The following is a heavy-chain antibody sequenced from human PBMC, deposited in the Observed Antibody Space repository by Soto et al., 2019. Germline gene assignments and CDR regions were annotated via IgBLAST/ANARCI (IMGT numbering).Heavy chain of an antibody. D-gene: IGHD3-22*01. J-gene: IGHJ4*02. CDR2: IDWDDDK. CDR3: ARTRGYYDSSGYPHFDY. V-gene: IGHV2-70*01. CDR1: GFSLSNARMC. Sequence: SGPTLVNPTETLTLTCTVSGFSLSNARMCVSWIRQPPGKALEWLALIDWDDDKYYSTSLKTRLTISKDTSKNQVVLTMTNMDPVDTATYYCARTRGYYDSSGYPHFDYWGQGTLVTVSS.